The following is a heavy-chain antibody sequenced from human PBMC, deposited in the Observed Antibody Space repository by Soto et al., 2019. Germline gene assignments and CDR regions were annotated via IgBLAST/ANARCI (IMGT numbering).Heavy chain of an antibody. CDR2: IYYSGST. J-gene: IGHJ4*02. D-gene: IGHD3-22*01. CDR1: GGSISSSSYY. CDR3: ARISTEVFYSSGYLDY. V-gene: IGHV4-39*07. Sequence: SETLSLTCTVSGGSISSSSYYWGWIRQPPGKGLEWIGSIYYSGSTNYNPSLKSRVTISVDTSKNQFSLKLSSVTAADTAVYYCARISTEVFYSSGYLDYWGQGTLVTVSS.